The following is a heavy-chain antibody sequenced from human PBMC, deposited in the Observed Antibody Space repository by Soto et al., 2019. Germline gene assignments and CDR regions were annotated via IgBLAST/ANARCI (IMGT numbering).Heavy chain of an antibody. D-gene: IGHD3-3*01. CDR2: ISDGGDST. CDR3: AKHSTTYDSWSGAVKGAFDV. CDR1: GFTFSSYA. J-gene: IGHJ3*01. V-gene: IGHV3-23*01. Sequence: GGSLRLSCAASGFTFSSYALTWVRQAPGKGLEWVSGISDGGDSTHYADSVKGRFTVSRDNSKNTLYLQINSLRAEETAVYYCAKHSTTYDSWSGAVKGAFDVWGQGTMVTVSS.